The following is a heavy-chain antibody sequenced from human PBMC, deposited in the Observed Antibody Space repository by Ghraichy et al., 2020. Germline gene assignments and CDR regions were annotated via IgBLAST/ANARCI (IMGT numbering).Heavy chain of an antibody. Sequence: ASVKVSCKASGYTFTSYAMHWVRQAPGQRLEWMGWINAGNGNTKYSQKFQGRVTITRDTSASTAYMELSSLRSEDTAVYYCARDRVDDILTGPYPSYYYGMDVWGQGTTVTVSS. J-gene: IGHJ6*02. CDR2: INAGNGNT. D-gene: IGHD3-9*01. V-gene: IGHV1-3*01. CDR1: GYTFTSYA. CDR3: ARDRVDDILTGPYPSYYYGMDV.